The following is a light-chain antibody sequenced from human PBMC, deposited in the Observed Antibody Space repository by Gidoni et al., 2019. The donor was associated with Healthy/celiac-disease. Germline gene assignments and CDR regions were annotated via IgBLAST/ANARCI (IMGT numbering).Light chain of an antibody. CDR3: QTWGTGIHWV. CDR1: SGHSSYA. CDR2: LNSDGSH. Sequence: QLVLTQSPSASASLGASVKLTCTLSSGHSSYAIAWHQQQPEKGPRYLMKLNSDGSHSKGDGIPDRFSGSSSGAERYLTISSLQPEDEADYYCQTWGTGIHWVFGGGTKLTVL. V-gene: IGLV4-69*01. J-gene: IGLJ3*02.